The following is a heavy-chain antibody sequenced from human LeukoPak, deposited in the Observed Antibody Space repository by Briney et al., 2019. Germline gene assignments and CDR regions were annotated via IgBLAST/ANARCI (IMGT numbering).Heavy chain of an antibody. Sequence: PGGSLRLSCAASGFTFSSYAMSWVRQAPGQGLEWVSAISGSGGSTYYADSVKGRFTISRDNSKNTLYLQMNSLRAEATAVYYCAKDKGSVYDRLFRICYYYYMDVWGKGTTVTVSS. CDR2: ISGSGGST. V-gene: IGHV3-23*01. CDR1: GFTFSSYA. CDR3: AKDKGSVYDRLFRICYYYYMDV. J-gene: IGHJ6*03. D-gene: IGHD5/OR15-5a*01.